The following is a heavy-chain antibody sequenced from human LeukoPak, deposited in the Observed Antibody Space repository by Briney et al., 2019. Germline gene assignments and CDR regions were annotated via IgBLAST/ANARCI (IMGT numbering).Heavy chain of an antibody. Sequence: GGSLRLSCAASGFTFSGYSMNWVRQAPGKGLEWVSSISSISNYIYYADSVKGRFTISRDNAKNSLYLQLNSLRAEDTAVYYCARLCGSGSQSLGYWGQGTLVTVSS. CDR2: ISSISNYI. D-gene: IGHD3-10*01. J-gene: IGHJ4*02. CDR3: ARLCGSGSQSLGY. V-gene: IGHV3-21*01. CDR1: GFTFSGYS.